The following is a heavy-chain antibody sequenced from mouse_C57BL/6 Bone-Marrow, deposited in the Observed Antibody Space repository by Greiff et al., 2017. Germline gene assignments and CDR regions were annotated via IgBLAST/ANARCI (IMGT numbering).Heavy chain of an antibody. Sequence: QVQLQQSGAELVKPGASVKLSCKASGYTFTEYTIHWVKQRSGQGLEWIGWFYPGSGSIKYNEKFKDKATLTADKSSSTVYMELSRLTSEDSAVXFCARHEEGAPYYHYWYFDVWGTGTTVTVSS. CDR3: ARHEEGAPYYHYWYFDV. CDR2: FYPGSGSI. D-gene: IGHD1-1*01. CDR1: GYTFTEYT. J-gene: IGHJ1*03. V-gene: IGHV1-62-2*01.